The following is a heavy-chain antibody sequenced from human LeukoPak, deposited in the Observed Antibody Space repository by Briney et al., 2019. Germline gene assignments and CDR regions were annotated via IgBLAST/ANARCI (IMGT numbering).Heavy chain of an antibody. Sequence: GGSLRLSCAASGFTFCYFYMTWIRQATGKGLEWVSYISSSGSTIYYADSVKGRFTISRDNAKNSLYLQMNSLRAEDTAVYYCARSVVAATETFDYWGQGTLVTVSS. J-gene: IGHJ4*02. D-gene: IGHD2-15*01. CDR2: ISSSGSTI. CDR1: GFTFCYFY. CDR3: ARSVVAATETFDY. V-gene: IGHV3-11*04.